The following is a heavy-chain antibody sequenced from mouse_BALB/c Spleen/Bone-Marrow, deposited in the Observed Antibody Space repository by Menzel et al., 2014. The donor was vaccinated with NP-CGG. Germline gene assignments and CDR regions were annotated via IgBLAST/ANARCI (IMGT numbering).Heavy chain of an antibody. D-gene: IGHD2-1*01. V-gene: IGHV14-3*02. Sequence: VQLQQPGAELVKPGASVKLSCTASGFNIKDTYMHWVKQRPKQGLEWIGRIDPANGNTKFDPKFQGKATITADTSSNTAYLQLSSLTSEDTAVYYRARGNYYFDHWGQGTTLTVSS. CDR1: GFNIKDTY. J-gene: IGHJ2*01. CDR3: ARGNYYFDH. CDR2: IDPANGNT.